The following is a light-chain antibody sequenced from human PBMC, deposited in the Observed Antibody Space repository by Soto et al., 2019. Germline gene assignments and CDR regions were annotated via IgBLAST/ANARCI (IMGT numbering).Light chain of an antibody. CDR1: QSISTW. V-gene: IGKV1-5*03. CDR2: KAS. CDR3: QQYNSHWT. Sequence: DIQMTQSPSTPSASVGDRVTITCRASQSISTWLAWYQQKPGKAPKLLIYKASSLESGVPSRFSGSGSGTEFTLTISSLQPHDFATYYCQQYNSHWTFGQGTKVEIK. J-gene: IGKJ1*01.